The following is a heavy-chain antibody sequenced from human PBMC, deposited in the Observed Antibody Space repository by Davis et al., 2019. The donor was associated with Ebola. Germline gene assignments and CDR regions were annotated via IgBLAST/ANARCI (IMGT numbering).Heavy chain of an antibody. V-gene: IGHV3-73*01. CDR2: IRSKANSYAT. CDR3: AVVIDPIDY. CDR1: GFTFSSYW. J-gene: IGHJ4*02. D-gene: IGHD2-21*01. Sequence: GESLKTSCAASGFTFSSYWMHWVRQVSGKGLEWVGRIRSKANSYATAYAASVKGRFTISRDDSKNTAYLQMNSLKTEDTAVYYCAVVIDPIDYWGQGTLVTVSS.